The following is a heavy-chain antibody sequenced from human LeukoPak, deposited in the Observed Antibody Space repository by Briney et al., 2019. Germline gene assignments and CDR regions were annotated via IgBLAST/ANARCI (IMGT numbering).Heavy chain of an antibody. D-gene: IGHD6-13*01. CDR2: ISYDGSNK. CDR3: ARGMADTYSSSWYVDPFDY. CDR1: GFTFSSYG. V-gene: IGHV3-30*03. Sequence: GRSLRLSCAASGFTFSSYGMHWVRQAPGKGLEWVAIISYDGSNKYYADSVKGRFTISRDNSKNTLYLQMNGLRAEDTAVYYCARGMADTYSSSWYVDPFDYWGQGTLVTVSS. J-gene: IGHJ4*02.